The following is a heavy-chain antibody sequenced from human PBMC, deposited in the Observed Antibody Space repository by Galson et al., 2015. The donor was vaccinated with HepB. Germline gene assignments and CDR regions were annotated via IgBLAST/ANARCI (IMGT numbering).Heavy chain of an antibody. V-gene: IGHV4-4*07. Sequence: ETLSLTCTVSGGSISSYYWSWIRQPAGKGLEWIGRIYTSGSTNYNPSLKSRVTISVDTSKNQFSLKLSSVTAADTAVYYCARGNYYDSSGYYYPLYFDYWGQGTLVTVSS. J-gene: IGHJ4*02. D-gene: IGHD3-22*01. CDR3: ARGNYYDSSGYYYPLYFDY. CDR1: GGSISSYY. CDR2: IYTSGST.